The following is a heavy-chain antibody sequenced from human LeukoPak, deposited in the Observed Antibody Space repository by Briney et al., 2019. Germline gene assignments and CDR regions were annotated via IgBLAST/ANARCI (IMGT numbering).Heavy chain of an antibody. D-gene: IGHD1-26*01. J-gene: IGHJ1*01. CDR2: IGTSGGGT. V-gene: IGHV3-23*01. CDR3: AREGGSYPAFQH. Sequence: QPGGSLRLSCTASGFTFSNYAMSWVRQAPGKGLEWVSIIGTSGGGTHYADSVKGRFTISRDNSKNTLYLQVNSLRAEDTAVYYCAREGGSYPAFQHWGQGTLVTVSS. CDR1: GFTFSNYA.